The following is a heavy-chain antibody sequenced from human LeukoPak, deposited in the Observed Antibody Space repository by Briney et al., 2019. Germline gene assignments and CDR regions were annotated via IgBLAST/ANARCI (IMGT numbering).Heavy chain of an antibody. CDR3: AADSGSSVFDI. D-gene: IGHD1-26*01. V-gene: IGHV1-2*02. CDR1: GYTFTGYY. J-gene: IGHJ3*02. Sequence: ASVKVSCKASGYTFTGYYMHWVRQAPGQGLEWMGWINPNSGGTNYAQKFQGRVTMTTDTSTSTAYMELRSLRSDDTAVYYCAADSGSSVFDIWGQGTMVTVSS. CDR2: INPNSGGT.